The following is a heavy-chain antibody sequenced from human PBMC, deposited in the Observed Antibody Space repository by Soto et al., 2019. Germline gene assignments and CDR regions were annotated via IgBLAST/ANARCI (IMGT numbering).Heavy chain of an antibody. V-gene: IGHV4-31*03. J-gene: IGHJ4*02. CDR2: IHLRAST. Sequence: SETLSLTSPVSAASITSGRYDWIWIRQNPGKGLEWIRYIHLRASTYYNPSLKSRFTISVDTTKTQFSLKLSFGTAADTAVYCCAGDVRGGYDLEGLSTVWGQGTLVTVSS. CDR3: AGDVRGGYDLEGLSTV. D-gene: IGHD5-12*01. CDR1: AASITSGRYD.